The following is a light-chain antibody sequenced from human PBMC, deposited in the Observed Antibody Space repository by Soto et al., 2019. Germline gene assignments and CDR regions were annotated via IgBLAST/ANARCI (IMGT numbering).Light chain of an antibody. J-gene: IGKJ1*01. CDR1: QSVSSN. CDR3: QQYNKWPPSWT. V-gene: IGKV3-15*01. Sequence: EIVLTQSPGTLSLSPGERATLSCRASQSVSSNLAWYQQKPGQAPRLLIYGASTRATGIPARFSGSGSGTEFTLTISSLQSEDFAVYYCQQYNKWPPSWTFGQGTKVDIK. CDR2: GAS.